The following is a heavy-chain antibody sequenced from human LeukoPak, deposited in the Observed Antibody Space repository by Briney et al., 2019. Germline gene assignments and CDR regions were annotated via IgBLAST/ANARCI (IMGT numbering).Heavy chain of an antibody. CDR2: ISYDGSNK. D-gene: IGHD2-2*01. J-gene: IGHJ4*02. CDR3: ARGGFSSSTSLDY. CDR1: GFTFSSYG. V-gene: IGHV3-30*03. Sequence: GRSLRLSCAASGFTFSSYGMHWVRQAPGKGLEWVAVISYDGSNKYYADSVKGRFTISRDNSKNTLYLQMNSLRAEDTAVYYCARGGFSSSTSLDYWGQGTLVTVSS.